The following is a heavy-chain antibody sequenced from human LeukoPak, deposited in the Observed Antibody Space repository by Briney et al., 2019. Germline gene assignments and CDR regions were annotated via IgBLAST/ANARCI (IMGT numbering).Heavy chain of an antibody. CDR2: ISSSSSTI. CDR1: GFTFSSYS. D-gene: IGHD1-26*01. CDR3: ARRRYSGSSQHFDY. Sequence: PGGSLGLSCAASGFTFSSYSMNWVRQAPGKGLEWVSYISSSSSTIYYADSVKGRFTISRDNAKNSLYLQMNSLRAEDTAVYYCARRRYSGSSQHFDYWGQGTLVTVSS. V-gene: IGHV3-48*04. J-gene: IGHJ4*02.